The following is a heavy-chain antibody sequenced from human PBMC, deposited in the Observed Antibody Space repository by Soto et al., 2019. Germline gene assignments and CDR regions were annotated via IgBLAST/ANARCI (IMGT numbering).Heavy chain of an antibody. Sequence: QVQLVESGGGVVQPGRSLRLSCAASGFTFSSYGMHWVRQAPGKGLEWVAVIWYDGSNKYYADSVKGRFTISRDNSKNTLYLQMNSLRAEDTAVYYCARDIGLRSFDWLSYWGQGTLVTVSS. D-gene: IGHD3-9*01. J-gene: IGHJ4*02. CDR2: IWYDGSNK. V-gene: IGHV3-33*01. CDR3: ARDIGLRSFDWLSY. CDR1: GFTFSSYG.